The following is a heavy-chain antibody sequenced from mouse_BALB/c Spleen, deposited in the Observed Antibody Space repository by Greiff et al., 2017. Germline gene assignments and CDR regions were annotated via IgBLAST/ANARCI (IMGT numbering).Heavy chain of an antibody. CDR3: ASGYDIYAMDY. D-gene: IGHD2-14*01. CDR2: IYPGDGDT. V-gene: IGHV1-80*01. Sequence: QVQLQQSGAELVRPGSSVKISCKASGYAFSSYWMNWVKQRPGQGLEWIGQIYPGDGDTNYNGKFKGKATLTADKSSSTAYMQLSSLTSEDSAVYFCASGYDIYAMDYWGQGTSVTVSS. CDR1: GYAFSSYW. J-gene: IGHJ4*01.